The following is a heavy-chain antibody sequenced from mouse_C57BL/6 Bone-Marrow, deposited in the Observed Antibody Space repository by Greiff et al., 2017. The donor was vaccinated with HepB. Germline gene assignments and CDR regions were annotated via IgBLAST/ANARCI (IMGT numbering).Heavy chain of an antibody. J-gene: IGHJ2*01. V-gene: IGHV1-52*01. CDR2: IDPSDSET. CDR1: GYTFTSYW. CDR3: ARGGYYLDY. Sequence: QVHVKQPGAELVRPGSSVKLSCKASGYTFTSYWMHWVKQRPIQGLEWIGNIDPSDSETHYNQKFKDKATLTVDKSSSTAYMQLSSLTSEDSAVYYCARGGYYLDYWGQGTTLTVSS.